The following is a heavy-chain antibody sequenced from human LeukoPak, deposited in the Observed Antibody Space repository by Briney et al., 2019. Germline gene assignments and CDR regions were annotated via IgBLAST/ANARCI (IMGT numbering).Heavy chain of an antibody. CDR1: GGSISSSNW. CDR3: ARERYGDYAYYFDY. Sequence: SETLSLTCAVSGGSISSSNWWSWARQPPGKGLEWIGEIYHSGSTNYNPSLKSRVTISVDKSKNQFSLKLSSVTAADTAVYYCARERYGDYAYYFDYWGQGTLVTVSS. D-gene: IGHD4-17*01. CDR2: IYHSGST. V-gene: IGHV4-4*02. J-gene: IGHJ4*02.